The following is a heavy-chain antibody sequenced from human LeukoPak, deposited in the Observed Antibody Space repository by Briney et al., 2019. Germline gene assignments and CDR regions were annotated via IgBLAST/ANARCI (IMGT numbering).Heavy chain of an antibody. V-gene: IGHV3-23*01. Sequence: PPGGSLRLSCAASGFTFSNYPVSWVRQAPGEGLQWVSALSPGGADTYYADSVRGRFTISSDNFKSTVYLQMNSLRVEDTAVYYCARSPSWILYFDSWGQGTLVTVSS. CDR1: GFTFSNYP. J-gene: IGHJ4*02. CDR2: LSPGGADT. CDR3: ARSPSWILYFDS. D-gene: IGHD5-12*01.